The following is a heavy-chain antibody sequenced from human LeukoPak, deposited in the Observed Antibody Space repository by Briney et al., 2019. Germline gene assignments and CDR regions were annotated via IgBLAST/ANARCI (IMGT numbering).Heavy chain of an antibody. CDR2: IYYSGST. D-gene: IGHD3-10*01. CDR1: GGSIISNYNFY. J-gene: IGHJ5*02. CDR3: ARDYYGSGSPSPGAFDP. V-gene: IGHV4-39*07. Sequence: KPSETLSLTCTVSGGSIISNYNFYWGWTRQPPGKGLEWIASIYYSGSTYYNPSLKSRLTISVDTSKNQFSLKLSSVTVADTAVYYCARDYYGSGSPSPGAFDPWGQGTLVTVSS.